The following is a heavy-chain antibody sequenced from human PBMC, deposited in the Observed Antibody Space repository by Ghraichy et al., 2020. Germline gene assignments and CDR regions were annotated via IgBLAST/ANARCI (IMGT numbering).Heavy chain of an antibody. V-gene: IGHV3-7*01. Sequence: LSLTCAASEFTFSDYWMAWVRQTPEKGLEWVANIGGRGSVKSYADSVKDRFTISRDNAKNSLFLQMNSLTAEDTAVYYCARHSSPSSDAFDIWGQGTVVTVSS. CDR2: IGGRGSVK. CDR1: EFTFSDYW. CDR3: ARHSSPSSDAFDI. J-gene: IGHJ3*02.